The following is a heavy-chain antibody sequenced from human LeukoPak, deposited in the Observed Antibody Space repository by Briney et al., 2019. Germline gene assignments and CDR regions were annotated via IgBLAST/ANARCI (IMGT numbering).Heavy chain of an antibody. CDR3: TRIFYYGTRGYYPDF. J-gene: IGHJ4*02. CDR1: GFTLSDHH. V-gene: IGHV3-72*01. Sequence: HPGGSLRLSCAASGFTLSDHHMDWVRQAPGKGLEWIGRSKNKDYAYSTVYAASVKGRFTFSRDDPKNSLYLQMNSLTTEDTAVYYCTRIFYYGTRGYYPDFWGQGTLVTVSS. D-gene: IGHD3-22*01. CDR2: SKNKDYAYST.